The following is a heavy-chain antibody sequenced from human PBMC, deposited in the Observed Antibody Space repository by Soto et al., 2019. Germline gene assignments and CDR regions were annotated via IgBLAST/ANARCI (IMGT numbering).Heavy chain of an antibody. CDR3: ANNLGGQLVRYHYYYGMDV. V-gene: IGHV3-23*01. Sequence: EVQLLESGGGLVQPGGSLRLSCAASGFTFSSYAMSWVRQAPGKGLEWVSSISGSGGSTYYADSVKGRFTISRDNSKNTLYLQMNSLRAEDTAVYYCANNLGGQLVRYHYYYGMDVWGQGTTVTVSS. CDR2: ISGSGGST. J-gene: IGHJ6*02. CDR1: GFTFSSYA. D-gene: IGHD6-6*01.